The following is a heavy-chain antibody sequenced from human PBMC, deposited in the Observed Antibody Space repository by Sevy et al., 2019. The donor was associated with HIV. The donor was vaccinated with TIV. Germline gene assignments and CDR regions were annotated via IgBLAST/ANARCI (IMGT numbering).Heavy chain of an antibody. CDR2: ISGSGGST. D-gene: IGHD6-19*01. J-gene: IGHJ4*02. Sequence: GESLKISCAASGFTFSSYAMSWVRQAPRKGLEWVSTISGSGGSTYYADSVKGRFTISRDNSKNTLCLQMNSLRAEDTAVYYCAKYRAYTSGWDWGQGTLVTVSS. CDR1: GFTFSSYA. CDR3: AKYRAYTSGWD. V-gene: IGHV3-23*01.